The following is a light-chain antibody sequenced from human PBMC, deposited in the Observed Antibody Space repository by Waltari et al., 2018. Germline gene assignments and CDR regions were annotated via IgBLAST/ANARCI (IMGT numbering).Light chain of an antibody. CDR3: GTWDVSPGAGA. V-gene: IGLV1-51*02. CDR2: END. Sequence: QSVLTQPPSVSAAPGQRVTISCSGSSSNLGSRSVSWYQQVPGTATKLLIYENDKRPSGISDRFSGAKSGTSATLGITGRQTGDEADYYCGTWDVSPGAGAFGGGTKLTVL. J-gene: IGLJ3*02. CDR1: SSNLGSRS.